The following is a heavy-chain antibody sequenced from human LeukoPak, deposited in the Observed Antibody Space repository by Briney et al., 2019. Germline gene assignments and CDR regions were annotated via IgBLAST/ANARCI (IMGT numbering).Heavy chain of an antibody. CDR1: GFTFSGHW. Sequence: GGSLRLSCAASGFTFSGHWMHWVRQTPGKGPVWVSRISTDGSSTSYADSVKGRFTISRDNAKNTLYLEMNSLRAEDTAVYYCARGAGVTNYDYWGQGTLVTVSS. CDR2: ISTDGSST. J-gene: IGHJ4*02. V-gene: IGHV3-74*01. CDR3: ARGAGVTNYDY. D-gene: IGHD2-21*02.